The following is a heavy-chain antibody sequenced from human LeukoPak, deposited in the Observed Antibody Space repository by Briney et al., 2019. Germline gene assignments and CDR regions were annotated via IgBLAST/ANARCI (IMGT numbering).Heavy chain of an antibody. CDR3: ARGQYYYDSSGYYYFDY. Sequence: SETLSLTCTVSGGSISSYYWSWIRQPAGKGLEWIGRIYTSGSTNYNPSLKSRVTMSVDTSKNQFSLKLSSVTAADTAVYYCARGQYYYDSSGYYYFDYWAREPWSPSPQ. CDR2: IYTSGST. V-gene: IGHV4-4*07. D-gene: IGHD3-22*01. J-gene: IGHJ4*02. CDR1: GGSISSYY.